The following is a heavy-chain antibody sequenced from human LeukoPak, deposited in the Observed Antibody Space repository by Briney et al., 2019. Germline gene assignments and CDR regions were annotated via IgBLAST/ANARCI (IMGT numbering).Heavy chain of an antibody. D-gene: IGHD3-10*01. CDR3: AKDRPKYGSGISWFDP. CDR2: IIPIFGTA. V-gene: IGHV1-69*13. Sequence: GASVKVSCKASGGTFSSYAISWVRQAPGQGLEWMGGIIPIFGTANYAQKFQGRVTITADESTSTAYMELSSLRSEDTAVYYCAKDRPKYGSGISWFDPWGQGTLVTVSS. J-gene: IGHJ5*02. CDR1: GGTFSSYA.